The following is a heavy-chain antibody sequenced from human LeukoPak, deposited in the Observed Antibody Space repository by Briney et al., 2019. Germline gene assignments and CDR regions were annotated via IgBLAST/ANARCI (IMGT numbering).Heavy chain of an antibody. D-gene: IGHD5-12*01. CDR2: INRDGSEK. Sequence: PGGSLRLSCAASGFTFSNYWMTWVRQAPGKGLEWVANINRDGSEKYYVDSVKGRFTISRDNAKNSLYLQMNSLRAEDTAVYYCATYSGYGHFDYWGQGTLVTVSS. CDR3: ATYSGYGHFDY. CDR1: GFTFSNYW. J-gene: IGHJ4*02. V-gene: IGHV3-7*01.